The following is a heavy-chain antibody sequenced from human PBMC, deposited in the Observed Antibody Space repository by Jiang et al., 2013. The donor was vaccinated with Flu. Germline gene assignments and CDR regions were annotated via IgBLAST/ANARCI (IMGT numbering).Heavy chain of an antibody. J-gene: IGHJ4*02. V-gene: IGHV3-49*04. CDR2: IRSKAYGGTT. CDR1: GFTFGDYA. CDR3: TRGDYGDYGDY. Sequence: VQLLESGGGLVQPGRSLRLSCTASGFTFGDYAMSWVRQAPGKGLEWVGFIRSKAYGGTTEYAASVKGRFTISRDDSKSIAYLQMNSLKTEDTAVYYCTRGDYGDYGDYWGQGTLVTVSS. D-gene: IGHD4-17*01.